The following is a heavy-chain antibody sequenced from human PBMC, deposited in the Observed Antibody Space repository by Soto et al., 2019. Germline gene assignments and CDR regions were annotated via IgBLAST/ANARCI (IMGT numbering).Heavy chain of an antibody. CDR2: VGDSGVRT. CDR1: GFIFSAYA. Sequence: EVQLLESGGGLVQPGRSLRLSCEASGFIFSAYAMTWVRQAPGKGLEWVSAVGDSGVRTYYADSVKGRFAISRDNSKNTLSLQMASLRAEETAVDYCASGRGGSALECGGQGPLVTVSA. V-gene: IGHV3-23*01. J-gene: IGHJ4*02. CDR3: ASGRGGSALEC. D-gene: IGHD3-16*01.